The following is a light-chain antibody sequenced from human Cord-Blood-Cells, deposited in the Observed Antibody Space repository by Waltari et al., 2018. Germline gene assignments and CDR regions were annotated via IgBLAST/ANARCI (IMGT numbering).Light chain of an antibody. CDR1: SSDVGGYND. CDR3: SSYTSSSTLV. Sequence: QSALTQPASVSGSPGQSITLSCTGTSSDVGGYNDVSWYQQHPGKAPKPMIYEVSNRPSGVSNRFSGSKSGNTASLTISGLQAEDEADYYCSSYTSSSTLVFGGGTKLTVL. V-gene: IGLV2-14*01. CDR2: EVS. J-gene: IGLJ2*01.